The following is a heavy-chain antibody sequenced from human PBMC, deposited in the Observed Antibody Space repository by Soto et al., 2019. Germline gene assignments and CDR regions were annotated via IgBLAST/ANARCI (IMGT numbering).Heavy chain of an antibody. CDR2: IYWEGST. Sequence: SETLSLTCTVSGSSMTHFYLAWIRRPPGKGLEWVGSIYWEGSTYYNPSLKGRVTVSADKSKTQFSLKVISVTAADTAVYYCAKRGYTVTPNWGQGTQVTVSS. V-gene: IGHV4-59*05. CDR1: GSSMTHFY. CDR3: AKRGYTVTPN. D-gene: IGHD4-17*01. J-gene: IGHJ4*02.